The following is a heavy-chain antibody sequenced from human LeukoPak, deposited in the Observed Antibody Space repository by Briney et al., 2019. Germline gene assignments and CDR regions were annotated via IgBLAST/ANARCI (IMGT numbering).Heavy chain of an antibody. CDR3: ARVGYSYLPDY. CDR2: ISSDGSNT. V-gene: IGHV3-74*01. CDR1: GFTFTSYW. J-gene: IGHJ4*02. D-gene: IGHD5-18*01. Sequence: PGGSLRLSCAASGFTFTSYWMHWVRQAPGKGLVWVSRISSDGSNTNYADSVKGRFTISRDNAKNTLYLQMNSLRAEDTAVYYCARVGYSYLPDYWGQGSLVTVSS.